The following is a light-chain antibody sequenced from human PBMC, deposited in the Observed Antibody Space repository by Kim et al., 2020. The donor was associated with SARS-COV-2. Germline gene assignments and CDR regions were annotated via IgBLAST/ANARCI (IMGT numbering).Light chain of an antibody. V-gene: IGKV3-11*01. Sequence: LSQGERATLSYRASQSVDSYLAWYQQKPGQAPWLIIYDASNRATGIPARFSGSGSGTDVSLTVRSLEPEDFAIYYCQQRHEWPITFGQGTRLEIK. CDR2: DAS. CDR1: QSVDSY. CDR3: QQRHEWPIT. J-gene: IGKJ5*01.